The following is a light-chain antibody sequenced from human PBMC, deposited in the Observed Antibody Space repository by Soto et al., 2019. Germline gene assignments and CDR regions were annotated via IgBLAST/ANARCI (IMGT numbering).Light chain of an antibody. CDR1: SSDVGSDNL. J-gene: IGLJ2*01. CDR3: CSYGCSSTLVV. CDR2: EGS. Sequence: QSVLTQPASVSGSPGQSITISCTGTSSDVGSDNLVSWYQQHPGKAPKLMIYEGSKRPSGVSNRFSGSKSGNTASLTIAGLQIENMVDYYCCSYGCSSTLVVFGGGTKVTVL. V-gene: IGLV2-23*01.